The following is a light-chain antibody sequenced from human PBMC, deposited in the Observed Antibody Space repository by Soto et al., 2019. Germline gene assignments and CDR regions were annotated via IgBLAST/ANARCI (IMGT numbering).Light chain of an antibody. CDR1: QGISSS. V-gene: IGKV1-27*01. CDR3: QKYNSAPFT. J-gene: IGKJ3*01. CDR2: AAS. Sequence: DIPMTQSPSSLSASVGDRATIPCRASQGISSSLDWYQQKPGKVPKLLIYAASTLQSGVPSRFSGSGSGTDFTLTISRLQPEDVATYYCQKYNSAPFTFGPGTKVDIK.